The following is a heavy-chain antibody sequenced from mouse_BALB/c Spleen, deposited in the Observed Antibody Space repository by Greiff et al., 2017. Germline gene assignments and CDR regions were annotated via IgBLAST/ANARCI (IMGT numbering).Heavy chain of an antibody. Sequence: EVQLQESGAELVKPGASVKLSCTASGFNIKDTYMHWVKQRPEQGLEWIGRIDPANGNTKYDPKFQGKATITADTSSNTAYLQLSSLTSEDTAVYYCARGIYYDYDWFAYWGQGTLVTVSA. V-gene: IGHV14-3*02. D-gene: IGHD2-4*01. CDR1: GFNIKDTY. CDR3: ARGIYYDYDWFAY. CDR2: IDPANGNT. J-gene: IGHJ3*01.